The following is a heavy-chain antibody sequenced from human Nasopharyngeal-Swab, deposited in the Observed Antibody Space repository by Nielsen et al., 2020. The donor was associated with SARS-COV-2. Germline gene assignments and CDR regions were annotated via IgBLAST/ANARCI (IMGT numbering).Heavy chain of an antibody. J-gene: IGHJ4*02. CDR2: IGDKAHNYAT. Sequence: VRQMPGKGLEWVGRIGDKAHNYATTYAASVKGRFTISRDDSKNTAFLQMDSRNTEDTALYYCTTDYYFDYWGQGTLVTVSS. CDR3: TTDYYFDY. D-gene: IGHD4/OR15-4a*01. V-gene: IGHV3-73*01.